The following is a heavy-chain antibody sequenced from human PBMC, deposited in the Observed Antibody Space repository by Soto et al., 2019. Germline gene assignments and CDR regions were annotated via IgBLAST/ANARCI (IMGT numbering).Heavy chain of an antibody. D-gene: IGHD4-17*01. Sequence: LETQSLTCAVYGGSFSGYYLTWIRQPPGKGLEWIGTIHYSGNTSYNPSLQSRVTISLDTSKNQFSLRLTSVTSADTAVYYCARGGSYGDFFDYWGQGAQVTVSS. J-gene: IGHJ4*02. CDR1: GGSFSGYY. CDR2: IHYSGNT. CDR3: ARGGSYGDFFDY. V-gene: IGHV4-34*01.